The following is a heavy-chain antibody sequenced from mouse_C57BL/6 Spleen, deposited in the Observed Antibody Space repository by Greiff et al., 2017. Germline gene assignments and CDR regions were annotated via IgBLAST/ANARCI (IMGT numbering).Heavy chain of an antibody. V-gene: IGHV2-3*01. CDR2: ILGDGST. J-gene: IGHJ3*01. Sequence: VQLQHSGPGLVAPSQSLSITCPVPGFSLTSFGVSWVRQPPGKGLEWLGVILGDGSTNYHSALISRLSISKDNSKSQVFLKLNSLQTDDTATYYWAKPDDYGSSSWFAFWGQGTLVTVSA. CDR3: AKPDDYGSSSWFAF. CDR1: GFSLTSFG. D-gene: IGHD1-1*01.